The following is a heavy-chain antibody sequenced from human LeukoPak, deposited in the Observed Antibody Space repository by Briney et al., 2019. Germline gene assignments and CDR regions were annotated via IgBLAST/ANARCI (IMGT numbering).Heavy chain of an antibody. J-gene: IGHJ4*02. D-gene: IGHD6-13*01. CDR2: ISSSSSYI. CDR1: GFTFSSYS. Sequence: GGSLRLPCAASGFTFSSYSMNWVRQAPGKGLEWVSSISSSSSYIYYADSVKGRFTISRDNAKNSLYLQMNSLRAEDTAVYYCARDLSSWYHYFDYWGQGTLVTVSS. V-gene: IGHV3-21*01. CDR3: ARDLSSWYHYFDY.